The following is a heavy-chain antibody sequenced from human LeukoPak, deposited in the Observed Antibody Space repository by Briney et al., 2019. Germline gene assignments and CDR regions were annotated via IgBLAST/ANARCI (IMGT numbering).Heavy chain of an antibody. J-gene: IGHJ6*03. V-gene: IGHV3-11*04. Sequence: GGSLRLSCAASGFTFSDYYMSWIRQAPGKGLEWVSYISSSGSTIYYADSVKGRFTISRDNAKISLYLQMNSLRAEDTAVYYCAREVTIFGEDYYYYYMDVWGKGTTVTVSS. CDR2: ISSSGSTI. CDR3: AREVTIFGEDYYYYYMDV. D-gene: IGHD3-3*01. CDR1: GFTFSDYY.